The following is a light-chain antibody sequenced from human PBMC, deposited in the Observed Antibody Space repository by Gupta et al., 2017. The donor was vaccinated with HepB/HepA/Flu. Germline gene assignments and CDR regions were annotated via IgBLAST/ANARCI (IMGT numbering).Light chain of an antibody. J-gene: IGLJ2*01. CDR3: QVWDGSSVHLV. CDR2: YNS. CDR1: NIGSRS. Sequence: SYLLAQPPSVSVAPGKTASISCGGHNIGSRSVHWYQQKPGQAPVLVIYYNSDRPSGIPERFSGSNSGNTATLTISRVEAGDEADYYCQVWDGSSVHLVFGGGTKLTVL. V-gene: IGLV3-21*04.